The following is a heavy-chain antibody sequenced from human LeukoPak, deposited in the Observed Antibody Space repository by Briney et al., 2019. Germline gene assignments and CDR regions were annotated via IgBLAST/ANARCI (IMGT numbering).Heavy chain of an antibody. J-gene: IGHJ4*02. CDR3: ARVYYCSSTSCYPYYFDY. CDR1: GYSFTSYW. D-gene: IGHD2-2*01. V-gene: IGHV5-51*01. Sequence: GESLKISCKGSGYSFTSYWIGWVRQMPGKGLEWMGIIYPGDSDTRCSPSFQGQVTISADKSISTAYLQWSSLKASDTAMYYCARVYYCSSTSCYPYYFDYWGQGTLVTVSS. CDR2: IYPGDSDT.